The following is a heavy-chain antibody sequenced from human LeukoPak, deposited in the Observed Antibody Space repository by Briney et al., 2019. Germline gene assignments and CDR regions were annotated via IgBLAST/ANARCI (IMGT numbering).Heavy chain of an antibody. CDR1: GYSFTSYW. Sequence: GESLKIPCKGSGYSFTSYWISWVRQMPGKGLEWMGRIDPSDSYTNYSPSFQGHVTISADKSISTAYLQWSSLKASDTAMYYCARHGIAVAGREGNWFDPWGQGTLVTVSS. V-gene: IGHV5-10-1*01. CDR2: IDPSDSYT. J-gene: IGHJ5*02. CDR3: ARHGIAVAGREGNWFDP. D-gene: IGHD6-19*01.